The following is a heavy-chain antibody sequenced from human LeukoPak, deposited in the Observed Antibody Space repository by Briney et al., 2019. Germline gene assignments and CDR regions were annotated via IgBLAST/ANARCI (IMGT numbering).Heavy chain of an antibody. Sequence: SETLSLTCAVYGGSFSGYYWSWIRQPPGKGLEWIEEINHSESTNYNPSLKSRVTISVDTSKNQFSLKLSSVTAADTAVYYCARVLIAARRPVARYYFDYWGQGTLVTVSS. CDR3: ARVLIAARRPVARYYFDY. J-gene: IGHJ4*02. CDR1: GGSFSGYY. D-gene: IGHD6-6*01. V-gene: IGHV4-34*01. CDR2: INHSEST.